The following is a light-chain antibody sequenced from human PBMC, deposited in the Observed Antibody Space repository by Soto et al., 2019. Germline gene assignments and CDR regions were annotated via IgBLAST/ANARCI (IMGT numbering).Light chain of an antibody. CDR2: EVS. CDR3: SSYAGSTFQD. Sequence: QSALTQPPSASGSPGQSVPLSCTGTSSDVGGYNYVSWYQQHPGKAPKLMIYEVSKRPSGVPDRFSGSKSGNTASLTVSGLQAEDEADYYCSSYAGSTFQDFGTGTKLTGL. CDR1: SSDVGGYNY. J-gene: IGLJ1*01. V-gene: IGLV2-8*01.